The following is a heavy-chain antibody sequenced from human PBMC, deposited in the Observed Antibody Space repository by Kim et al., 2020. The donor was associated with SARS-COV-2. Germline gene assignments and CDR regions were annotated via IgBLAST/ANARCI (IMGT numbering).Heavy chain of an antibody. CDR2: IWYDGSNK. J-gene: IGHJ4*02. D-gene: IGHD2-2*01. V-gene: IGHV3-33*06. CDR1: GFTFSSYG. CDR3: AKGAGDGYCSSTSCYGPRWGMIDY. Sequence: GGSLRLSCAASGFTFSSYGMHWVRQAPGKGLEWVAVIWYDGSNKYYADSVKGRFTISRDNSKNTLYLQMNSLRAEDTGVYYCAKGAGDGYCSSTSCYGPRWGMIDYWGQGTLVTVSS.